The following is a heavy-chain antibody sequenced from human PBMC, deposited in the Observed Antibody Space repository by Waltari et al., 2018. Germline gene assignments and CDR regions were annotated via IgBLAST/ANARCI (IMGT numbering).Heavy chain of an antibody. CDR1: GYSISSGYY. D-gene: IGHD4-17*01. V-gene: IGHV4-38-2*01. CDR2: IYPSGRT. Sequence: QVQLQESGPGLVKPSETLSLTCAVSGYSISSGYYWGWIRQPPGKGLEWIGSIYPSGRTYYNPSLKSRVTISVDTSKNQFSLKLSSVTAADTAVYYCASSNYGYHVDYWGQGTLVTVSS. CDR3: ASSNYGYHVDY. J-gene: IGHJ4*02.